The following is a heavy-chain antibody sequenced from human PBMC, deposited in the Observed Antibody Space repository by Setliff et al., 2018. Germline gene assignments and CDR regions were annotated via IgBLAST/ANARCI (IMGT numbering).Heavy chain of an antibody. Sequence: RASVKVSCKASGYTFTTYYMHWVRQAPGQGLEWMGGIIPIFDTANYAQKFQGRVTLSADESTSTVYMELTRLRPEDTAIYYCARDKADYYDRSGYSGASDVWGQGTMVTVSS. D-gene: IGHD3-22*01. CDR2: IIPIFDTA. CDR1: GYTFTTYY. V-gene: IGHV1-69*13. J-gene: IGHJ3*01. CDR3: ARDKADYYDRSGYSGASDV.